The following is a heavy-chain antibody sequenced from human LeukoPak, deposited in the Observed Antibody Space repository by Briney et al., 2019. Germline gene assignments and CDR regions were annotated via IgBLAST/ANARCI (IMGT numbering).Heavy chain of an antibody. Sequence: PGGSLRLSCAASGFTFSNFAMTWVRQAPGKGLEWVSGIRISGGDTYYADSVKGRFTISRDNSKNTLYLQTNSLRAEDTAVYYCAKDGSGTYPDAFDMWGQGTMVTVSS. CDR2: IRISGGDT. D-gene: IGHD1-26*01. V-gene: IGHV3-23*01. CDR1: GFTFSNFA. CDR3: AKDGSGTYPDAFDM. J-gene: IGHJ3*02.